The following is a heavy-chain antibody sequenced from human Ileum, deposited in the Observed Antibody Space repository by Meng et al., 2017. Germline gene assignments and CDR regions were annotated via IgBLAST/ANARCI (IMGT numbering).Heavy chain of an antibody. CDR2: IYYSGTT. V-gene: IGHV4-31*03. Sequence: QVQRQESGPGRGKPAQTLSRTCTVSGGSISSGGSYWSWIRQHPGKGLEWIGYIYYSGTTYYNPSLKSRVTISVDTSKNQFSLKLSSVTAADTAVYYCAREPPAAAGTGADYWGQGTLVTVSS. D-gene: IGHD6-13*01. CDR3: AREPPAAAGTGADY. J-gene: IGHJ4*02. CDR1: GGSISSGGSY.